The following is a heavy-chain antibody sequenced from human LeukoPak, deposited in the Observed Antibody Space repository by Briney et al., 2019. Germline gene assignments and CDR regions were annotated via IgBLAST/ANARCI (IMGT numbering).Heavy chain of an antibody. J-gene: IGHJ3*02. CDR3: ARRDWSAGDVRAFDI. CDR1: GFIFSHYY. V-gene: IGHV3-11*04. CDR2: INNDSFDK. D-gene: IGHD3-3*01. Sequence: GGALRLSSVGSGFIFSHYYVRWIRQAPGKGLVGVTYINNDSFDKYYVDSVRVRFTISRDNAKKSMDLQMSGLRVEDTAVYYCARRDWSAGDVRAFDICGQGTMVTVSS.